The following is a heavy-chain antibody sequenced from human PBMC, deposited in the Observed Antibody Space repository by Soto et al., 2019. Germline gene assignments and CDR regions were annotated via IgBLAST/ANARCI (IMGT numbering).Heavy chain of an antibody. CDR3: ARREGYQHYFDY. D-gene: IGHD2-2*01. V-gene: IGHV1-69*13. Sequence: SVKVSCKASGGTFSSYAISWVRQAPGQGLEWMGGIIPIFGTANYAQKFQGRVTITADESTSTAYMELSSLRSEDTAVYYCARREGYQHYFDYWGQGTLVTVSS. CDR1: GGTFSSYA. CDR2: IIPIFGTA. J-gene: IGHJ4*02.